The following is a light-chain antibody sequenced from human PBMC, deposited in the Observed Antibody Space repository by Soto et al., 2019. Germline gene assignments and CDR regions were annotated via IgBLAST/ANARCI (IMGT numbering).Light chain of an antibody. Sequence: QSVLTQPPSASVTPGQRGIISCSGGSSNIGRNTVNWYQHLPGTAPRLLIYTNDQRPSGVPDRFSGSKSGTSASLAISGLQSEDEADYYCAAWDDTSSFVFGTETKVTVL. CDR1: SSNIGRNT. J-gene: IGLJ1*01. CDR2: TND. CDR3: AAWDDTSSFV. V-gene: IGLV1-44*01.